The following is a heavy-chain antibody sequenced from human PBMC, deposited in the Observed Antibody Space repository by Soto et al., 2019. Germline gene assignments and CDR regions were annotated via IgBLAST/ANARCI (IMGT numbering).Heavy chain of an antibody. CDR3: ARAKGSWYFDL. Sequence: EVQLVESGGGLVQPGGSLRLSCAASGFTFSSYWMHWVRQAPGKGLVWVSRLKSEGSSTAYADSVKGRFTISRDNAKNTLYLQMNSLRAEDTAVYYCARAKGSWYFDLWGRGTLVTVSS. CDR2: LKSEGSST. J-gene: IGHJ2*01. V-gene: IGHV3-74*01. CDR1: GFTFSSYW.